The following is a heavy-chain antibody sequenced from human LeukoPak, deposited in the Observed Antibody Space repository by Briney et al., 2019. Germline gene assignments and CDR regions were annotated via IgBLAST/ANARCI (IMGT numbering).Heavy chain of an antibody. J-gene: IGHJ4*02. D-gene: IGHD2-15*01. Sequence: GGSLRLSCAASGFTFNTYAMNWVRQAPGKGLEWVSAISDSGGSTYYADSVKGRFTISRDNSKNAVYLQIHRLRAEDTAVYYCAKGKGSSSSSIDWWGQGTLVTVSS. CDR3: AKGKGSSSSSIDW. V-gene: IGHV3-23*01. CDR2: ISDSGGST. CDR1: GFTFNTYA.